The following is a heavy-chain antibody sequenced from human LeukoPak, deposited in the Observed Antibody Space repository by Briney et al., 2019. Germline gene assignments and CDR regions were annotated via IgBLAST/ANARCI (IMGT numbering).Heavy chain of an antibody. CDR1: GFTFSSYS. V-gene: IGHV3-21*01. Sequence: PGGSLRLSCAASGFTFSSYSMNSVRQAPGRGLEWDPSISSSSSYIYYADSVKGRFTISRDNAKNSLYLQMNSLRAEDMAVYYCARDWEYDYYYGMDVWGQGTTVTVS. CDR2: ISSSSSYI. J-gene: IGHJ6*02. D-gene: IGHD1-26*01. CDR3: ARDWEYDYYYGMDV.